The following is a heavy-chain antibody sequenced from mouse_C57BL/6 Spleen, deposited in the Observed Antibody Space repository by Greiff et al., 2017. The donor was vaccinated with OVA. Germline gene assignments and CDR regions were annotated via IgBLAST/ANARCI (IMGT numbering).Heavy chain of an antibody. CDR3: ARRSSAAQAAMDY. V-gene: IGHV1-55*01. Sequence: VQLQQPGAELVKPGASVKMSCKASGYTFTSYWITWVKQRPGPGLEWIGDIYPGSGSTNYNEKFKSKATLTVDTSSSTAYMQLSSLTSEDSAVYYCARRSSAAQAAMDYWGQGTSVTVSS. D-gene: IGHD3-2*02. J-gene: IGHJ4*01. CDR2: IYPGSGST. CDR1: GYTFTSYW.